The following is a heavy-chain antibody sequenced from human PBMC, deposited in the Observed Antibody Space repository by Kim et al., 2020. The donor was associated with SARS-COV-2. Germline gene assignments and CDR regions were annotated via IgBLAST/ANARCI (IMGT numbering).Heavy chain of an antibody. CDR2: IRQDGSDK. D-gene: IGHD3-10*01. CDR1: GFTFSSYY. V-gene: IGHV3-7*03. J-gene: IGHJ4*01. CDR3: ARDLVHSSSGTHFSFDY. Sequence: GGSLRLSCAASGFTFSSYYMSWVRQAPGKGLEWVSNIRQDGSDKYYVDSVRGRFTISRDNAENSLYLQMNSLRAEDTAVYFCARDLVHSSSGTHFSFDY.